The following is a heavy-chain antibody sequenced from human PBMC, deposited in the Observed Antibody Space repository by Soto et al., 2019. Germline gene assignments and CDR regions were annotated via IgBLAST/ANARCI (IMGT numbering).Heavy chain of an antibody. CDR1: GFTVSSNY. D-gene: IGHD3-22*01. CDR3: ARAYDSSGYYSNWFDP. CDR2: IYSGGTT. Sequence: GGSLRLSCAASGFTVSSNYMNWVRQAPGKGLEWVSVIYSGGTTYYADSVKGRFTISRDNSKNTLYLQMNSLRAEDTAVYYCARAYDSSGYYSNWFDPWGQGTLVTVSS. V-gene: IGHV3-66*01. J-gene: IGHJ5*02.